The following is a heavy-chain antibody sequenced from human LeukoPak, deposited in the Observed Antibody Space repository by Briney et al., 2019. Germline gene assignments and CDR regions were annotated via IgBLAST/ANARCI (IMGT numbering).Heavy chain of an antibody. V-gene: IGHV1-69*05. J-gene: IGHJ4*02. CDR1: GGTFSSYA. D-gene: IGHD1-26*01. CDR3: ARDRVSGSYSGYFDY. CDR2: IIPIFGTA. Sequence: GASVKVSCKAFGGTFSSYAISWVRQAPGQGLEWMGRIIPIFGTANYAQKFQGRVAITTDESTSTAYMELSSLRSEDTAVYYCARDRVSGSYSGYFDYWGQGTLVTVSS.